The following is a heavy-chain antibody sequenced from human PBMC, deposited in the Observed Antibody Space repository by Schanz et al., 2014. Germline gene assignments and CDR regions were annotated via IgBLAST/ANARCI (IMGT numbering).Heavy chain of an antibody. V-gene: IGHV3-7*01. J-gene: IGHJ6*02. CDR2: IKQDGSEK. CDR3: AREEGWGIAAAGPKHYYYGMDV. CDR1: GFTFSSYA. Sequence: EVQLLESGGGLVQPGGSLRLSCAASGFTFSSYAMSWVRQAPGKGLEWVANIKQDGSEKYYVDAVKGRFTISRDNAKNSMYLHMKSLRGEDTAVYYCAREEGWGIAAAGPKHYYYGMDVWGQGTTVTVSS. D-gene: IGHD6-13*01.